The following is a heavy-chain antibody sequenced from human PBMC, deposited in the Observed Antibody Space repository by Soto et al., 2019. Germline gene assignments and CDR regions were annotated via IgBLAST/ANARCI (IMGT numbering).Heavy chain of an antibody. J-gene: IGHJ4*02. D-gene: IGHD2-15*01. Sequence: QVQLQESGPGLVKPSETLSLTCIVSSDSITNYYWTWTRQPPGKGLEWIGYVHDSGRSNYNPSLKSRAKISVETSKKQFSLNLNSVTAADTAVYYCARVGGTRGWYWGQGTLVTVSS. V-gene: IGHV4-59*01. CDR1: SDSITNYY. CDR3: ARVGGTRGWY. CDR2: VHDSGRS.